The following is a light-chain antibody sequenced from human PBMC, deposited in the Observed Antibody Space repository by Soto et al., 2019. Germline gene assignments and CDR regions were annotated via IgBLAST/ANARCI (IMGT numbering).Light chain of an antibody. V-gene: IGLV2-8*01. J-gene: IGLJ2*01. CDR1: GSDIGNYKS. CDR3: SSYAGSNNFI. Sequence: QSVLTQPPSASGSPGQSVTISCTGTGSDIGNYKSVSWYQQHPGKAPKVMIYEVSKRPSGVPDRFSGSKSGNTASLTVSGLQAEDEADYYCSSYAGSNNFIFGGGTK. CDR2: EVS.